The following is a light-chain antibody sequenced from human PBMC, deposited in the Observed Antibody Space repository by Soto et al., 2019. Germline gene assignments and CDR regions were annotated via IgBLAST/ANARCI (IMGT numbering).Light chain of an antibody. J-gene: IGKJ1*01. CDR3: QQYNNWPPWM. Sequence: EIVLTHSPGTLSLYPWEIATLSCRASQSVSSSYLAWYQQKPVQAPRLLIYGASSRATGIPDRFSGSGSGTEFTLTISSLQSEDFAVYYCQQYNNWPPWMFGQGTKVDIK. CDR1: QSVSSSY. V-gene: IGKV3-20*01. CDR2: GAS.